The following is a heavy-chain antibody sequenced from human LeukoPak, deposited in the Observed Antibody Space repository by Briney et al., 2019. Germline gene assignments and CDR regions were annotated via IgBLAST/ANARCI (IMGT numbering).Heavy chain of an antibody. J-gene: IGHJ4*02. Sequence: SETLSLTCTVSGGSISSSSYCWGWIRQPPGKGLEGIGGIYYSRSTYYHPSLKTRATISVDPSKYQFSLKLSSVTAADTAVYYCARMYYYGSGRPIDYWGQGTLVTVSS. V-gene: IGHV4-39*01. CDR2: IYYSRST. D-gene: IGHD3-10*01. CDR3: ARMYYYGSGRPIDY. CDR1: GGSISSSSYC.